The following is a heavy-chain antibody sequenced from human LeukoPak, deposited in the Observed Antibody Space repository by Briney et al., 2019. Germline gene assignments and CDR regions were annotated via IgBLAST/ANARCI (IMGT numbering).Heavy chain of an antibody. J-gene: IGHJ6*03. V-gene: IGHV1-2*02. CDR3: ARGAVLRYFDWLLITYYYYYYMDV. CDR2: INPNSGGT. D-gene: IGHD3-9*01. Sequence: ASVKVSCKASGYTLTGYYMHWVRQAPGQGLEWMGWINPNSGGTNYAQKFQGRVTMTRDTSISTAYMELSRLRSDDTAVYYCARGAVLRYFDWLLITYYYYYYMDVWGKGTTVTISS. CDR1: GYTLTGYY.